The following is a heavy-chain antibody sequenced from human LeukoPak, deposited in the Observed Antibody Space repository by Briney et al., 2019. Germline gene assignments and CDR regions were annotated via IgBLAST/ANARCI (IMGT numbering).Heavy chain of an antibody. CDR3: ARGAEVQLWSYYFDY. Sequence: GRSLRLSCAASGFTFSSYAMHWVRQAPGKGLEWVSGTNWNGARTGYADSVKGRFIISRDNAKNSLYLQMNSLRAEDTALYYCARGAEVQLWSYYFDYWGQGTLVTVSS. D-gene: IGHD5-18*01. CDR1: GFTFSSYA. V-gene: IGHV3-20*04. J-gene: IGHJ4*02. CDR2: TNWNGART.